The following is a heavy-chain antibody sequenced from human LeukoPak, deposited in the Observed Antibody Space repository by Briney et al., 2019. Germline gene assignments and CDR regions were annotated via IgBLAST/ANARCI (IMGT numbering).Heavy chain of an antibody. Sequence: SGPTLVNPTQTLTLTCDFSGFSLNTGGVGVGWIRQPPGKALEWLALIYWDDDKRYSPSLKSRLTITKDTSKNQVVLTMTNMDPVDTATYYCAHRVVADDALDYWGQGTLVTVSS. CDR2: IYWDDDK. CDR3: AHRVVADDALDY. D-gene: IGHD2-15*01. CDR1: GFSLNTGGVG. J-gene: IGHJ4*02. V-gene: IGHV2-5*02.